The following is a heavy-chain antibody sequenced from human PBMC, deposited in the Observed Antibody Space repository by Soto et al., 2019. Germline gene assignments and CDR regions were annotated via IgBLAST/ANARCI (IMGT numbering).Heavy chain of an antibody. CDR2: ISGSGGST. J-gene: IGHJ3*02. Sequence: GVPMRLSWAAAGCNFSSYGMSWVSKDTGKGLEWVSAISGSGGSTYYADSVKGRFTISRDNSKNTLYLQMNSLRAEDTAVYYCAKAGGSGWLWDAFDIWGQGTMVTVSS. CDR1: GCNFSSYG. D-gene: IGHD6-19*01. V-gene: IGHV3-23*01. CDR3: AKAGGSGWLWDAFDI.